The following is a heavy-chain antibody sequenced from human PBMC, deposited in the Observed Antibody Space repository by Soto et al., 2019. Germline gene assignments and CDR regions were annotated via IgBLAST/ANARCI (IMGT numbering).Heavy chain of an antibody. Sequence: QITLKESGPTLVKPTQTLTLTCTFSGFSLSTSGVGVGWIRQPPGKALEWLALIYWDDDKRYSPSLKSRLTIXXDXSXXQVVLTMTNMDPVDTATYYCAHSSSHSSSSYYFDYWGQGTLVTVSS. D-gene: IGHD6-6*01. CDR1: GFSLSTSGVG. J-gene: IGHJ4*02. CDR2: IYWDDDK. CDR3: AHSSSHSSSSYYFDY. V-gene: IGHV2-5*02.